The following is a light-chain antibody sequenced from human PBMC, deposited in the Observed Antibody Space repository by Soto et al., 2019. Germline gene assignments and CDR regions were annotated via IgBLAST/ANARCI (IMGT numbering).Light chain of an antibody. V-gene: IGKV1-12*01. Sequence: DIQMTQSPSSLSASVGDRVSISCRASQDISTWLAWYQQKPGRAPKLLIYAASSLQSGVPSRFSGSGSGTDFTLTISNLQPEDFATYYCQHADSLPLITFGQGTRLEIK. CDR2: AAS. CDR3: QHADSLPLIT. J-gene: IGKJ5*01. CDR1: QDISTW.